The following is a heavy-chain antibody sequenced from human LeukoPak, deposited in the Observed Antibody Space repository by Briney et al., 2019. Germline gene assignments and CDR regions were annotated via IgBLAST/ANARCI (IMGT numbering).Heavy chain of an antibody. Sequence: SETLSLTCTVFGGSISSALYHWGWIRQPPGKNLEWLGSVYYTGSTHNNPSLKSRVTISVDTSKNQFSLRLRSVTAADTAVYFCARGRVSSSTWYSTYYYYFYMDVWGKGTTVTVSS. V-gene: IGHV4-39*07. CDR3: ARGRVSSSTWYSTYYYYFYMDV. J-gene: IGHJ6*03. CDR2: VYYTGST. D-gene: IGHD4-11*01. CDR1: GGSISSALYH.